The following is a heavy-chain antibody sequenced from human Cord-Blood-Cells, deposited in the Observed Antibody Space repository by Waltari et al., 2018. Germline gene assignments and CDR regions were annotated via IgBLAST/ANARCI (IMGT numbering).Heavy chain of an antibody. Sequence: QVQLVQSGAEVKKPGASVKVSCKASGYTFTSYYMHWVRQAPGQGLEWMGIINPRGGSTSYAQKFQGRVTMTRDTSTSTVYMELSSLRSEDTAVYYCARDSEVDGSGSRNWFDPWGQGTLVTVSS. CDR1: GYTFTSYY. CDR2: INPRGGST. J-gene: IGHJ5*02. CDR3: ARDSEVDGSGSRNWFDP. V-gene: IGHV1-46*01. D-gene: IGHD3-10*01.